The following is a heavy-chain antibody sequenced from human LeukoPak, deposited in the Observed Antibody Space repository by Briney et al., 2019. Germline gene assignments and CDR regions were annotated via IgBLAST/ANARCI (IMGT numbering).Heavy chain of an antibody. V-gene: IGHV1-8*01. Sequence: VASVKVSCKASGYTFTSYDINWVRQATGQGLEWMGWMNPNSGNTGYAQKFQGRVTMTRNTSISTTYMELSSLRSEDTAVYYCARVSRDYDILTGYSDGYFDYWGQGTLVTVSS. CDR2: MNPNSGNT. D-gene: IGHD3-9*01. J-gene: IGHJ4*02. CDR1: GYTFTSYD. CDR3: ARVSRDYDILTGYSDGYFDY.